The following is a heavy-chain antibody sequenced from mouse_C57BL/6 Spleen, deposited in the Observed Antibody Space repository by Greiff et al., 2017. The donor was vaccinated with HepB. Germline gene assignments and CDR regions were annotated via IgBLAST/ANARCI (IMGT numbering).Heavy chain of an antibody. Sequence: EVQGVESGGGLVQPGESLKLSCESNEYEFPSHDMSWVRKTPEKRLELVAAINSDGGSTYYPDTMERRFIISRDNTKKTLYLQMSSLRSEDTALYYCARRGTMVTTDWYFDVWGTGTTVTVSS. V-gene: IGHV5-2*01. CDR2: INSDGGST. J-gene: IGHJ1*03. CDR3: ARRGTMVTTDWYFDV. CDR1: EYEFPSHD. D-gene: IGHD2-2*01.